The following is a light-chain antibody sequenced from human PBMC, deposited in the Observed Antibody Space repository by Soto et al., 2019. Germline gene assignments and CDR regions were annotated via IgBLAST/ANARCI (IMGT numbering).Light chain of an antibody. CDR2: GAS. CDR1: QSVSSSY. CDR3: QQYGSSPALT. Sequence: EIVLTQSPGTLSLSPGERATLSCRASQSVSSSYLAWYQQKPGPAPRLLIYGASSRATGIPDRFSGSGSGTDLTLTISRLEPEDFALYYCQQYGSSPALTFGGGTKVEI. J-gene: IGKJ4*01. V-gene: IGKV3-20*01.